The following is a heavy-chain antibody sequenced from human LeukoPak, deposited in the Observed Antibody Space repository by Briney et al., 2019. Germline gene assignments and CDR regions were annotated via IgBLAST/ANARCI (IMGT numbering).Heavy chain of an antibody. CDR1: GGSISSYY. Sequence: PSETLSLTCTVSGGSISSYYWSWIRQPPGKGLEWIGYIYYSGSTNYNPSLKCRVTISVDTSKNQFSLKLSSVTAADTAVYYCARGRGSGSYSPFFDYWGQGTLVTVSS. V-gene: IGHV4-59*01. D-gene: IGHD3-10*01. J-gene: IGHJ4*02. CDR2: IYYSGST. CDR3: ARGRGSGSYSPFFDY.